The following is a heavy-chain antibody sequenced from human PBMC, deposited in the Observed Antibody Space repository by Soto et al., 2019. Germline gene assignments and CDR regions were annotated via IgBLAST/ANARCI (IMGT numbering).Heavy chain of an antibody. CDR1: GGTFSSYA. V-gene: IGHV1-69*01. CDR3: ARDSRGEAAGPLPAYYYYGMDV. J-gene: IGHJ6*02. Sequence: QVQLVQSGAEVKKPGSSVKVSCKASGGTFSSYAISWVRQAPGQGLEWMGGIIPIFGTANYAQKFQGRVTITAVESRSTAYRELRSLRSEDTAVYYCARDSRGEAAGPLPAYYYYGMDVWGQGTTVTVSS. D-gene: IGHD6-13*01. CDR2: IIPIFGTA.